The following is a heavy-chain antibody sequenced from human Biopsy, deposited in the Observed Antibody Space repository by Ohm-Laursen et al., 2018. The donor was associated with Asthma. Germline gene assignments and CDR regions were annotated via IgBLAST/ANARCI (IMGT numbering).Heavy chain of an antibody. CDR3: VKDIRLQLWGFDS. J-gene: IGHJ4*02. Sequence: SLRLSCSASGFTFDDYAMHWVRQAPGKGLEWVSGVSWNSGSIDYADSVKGRFTISRDNAKNSLYLQMNSLRGADTALYYCVKDIRLQLWGFDSWGQGTLITVSS. V-gene: IGHV3-9*01. CDR1: GFTFDDYA. CDR2: VSWNSGSI. D-gene: IGHD6-13*01.